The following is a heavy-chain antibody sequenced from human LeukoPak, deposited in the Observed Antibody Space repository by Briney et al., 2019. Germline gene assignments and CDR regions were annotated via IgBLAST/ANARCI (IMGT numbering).Heavy chain of an antibody. Sequence: PGGSLRLSCAASGFTFSSYGMHWVRQAPGKGLEWVAVISYDGSNKYYADSVKGRFTISRDNSKNTLYLQMNSLRAEDTAVYYCANYARKNWNYFDYWGQGTLVTVSS. D-gene: IGHD1-1*01. V-gene: IGHV3-30*18. CDR1: GFTFSSYG. CDR2: ISYDGSNK. CDR3: ANYARKNWNYFDY. J-gene: IGHJ4*02.